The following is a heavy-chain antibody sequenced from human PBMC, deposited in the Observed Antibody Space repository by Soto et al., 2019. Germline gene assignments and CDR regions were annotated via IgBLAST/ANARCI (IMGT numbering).Heavy chain of an antibody. CDR2: MNPNSGNT. Sequence: ASVKVSCKASGYTFTSYDINWVRQATGQGLEWMGWMNPNSGNTGYAQKFQGRVTMTRNTSISTAYMELSSLRSEDTAVYYCARGIAAAGTRAKGAFDIWGQGTMVTVSS. CDR1: GYTFTSYD. CDR3: ARGIAAAGTRAKGAFDI. V-gene: IGHV1-8*01. D-gene: IGHD6-13*01. J-gene: IGHJ3*02.